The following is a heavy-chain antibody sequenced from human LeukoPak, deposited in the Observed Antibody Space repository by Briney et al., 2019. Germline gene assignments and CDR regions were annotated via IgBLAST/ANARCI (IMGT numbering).Heavy chain of an antibody. Sequence: GESLKISCKGSGYTFTSYWIGWVRQMPGKGLEWMGIIYPGDSDTRYNPAFQGQVTISADKSINTAYLQWSSLKASDTAMYYCARTYYYDRSGYCPFYYWGQGTLVTVSS. CDR1: GYTFTSYW. CDR2: IYPGDSDT. J-gene: IGHJ4*02. D-gene: IGHD3-22*01. CDR3: ARTYYYDRSGYCPFYY. V-gene: IGHV5-51*01.